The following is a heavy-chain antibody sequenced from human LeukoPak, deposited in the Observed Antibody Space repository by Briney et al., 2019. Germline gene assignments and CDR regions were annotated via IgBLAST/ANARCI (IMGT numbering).Heavy chain of an antibody. CDR1: GYSFVFFG. Sequence: ASVKVSCKASGYSFVFFGVAWVRQAPGQGLEWVGWIDSHNGDRNYAEKFQDRVTMTTDTSTTTSYMELRSLRSDDTAVYYCARAVSGSLYGDFDFWGQGTLVTVSA. D-gene: IGHD1-26*01. V-gene: IGHV1-18*01. CDR3: ARAVSGSLYGDFDF. CDR2: IDSHNGDR. J-gene: IGHJ4*02.